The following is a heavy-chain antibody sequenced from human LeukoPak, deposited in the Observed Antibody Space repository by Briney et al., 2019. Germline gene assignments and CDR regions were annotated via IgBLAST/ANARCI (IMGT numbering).Heavy chain of an antibody. J-gene: IGHJ4*02. D-gene: IGHD2-15*01. CDR1: GGSISSYY. V-gene: IGHV4-4*02. CDR3: ARDSEYCSGGSCSRFDY. CDR2: IYHSGST. Sequence: SDTLSLPRTVSGGSISSYYWSWVRQPPGKGREWIGGIYHSGSTNYNPSLKSRVTLSVDKSKNQFSLKLSSVTAADTAVYYCARDSEYCSGGSCSRFDYWGQGTLVTVSS.